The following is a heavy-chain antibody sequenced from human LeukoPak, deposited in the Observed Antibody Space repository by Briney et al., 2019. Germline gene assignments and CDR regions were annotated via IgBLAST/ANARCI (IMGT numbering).Heavy chain of an antibody. Sequence: PGGSLRLSCAASGFTVGSYWMHWVRQAPGKGLVWVSRINSDGSSTSYADSVKGRFTISRDNAKNTLYLQMNSLRAEDTAVYYCARGGGFYCTNGVCYTDGYYYYYMDVWGKGTTVTVSS. J-gene: IGHJ6*03. D-gene: IGHD2-8*01. CDR2: INSDGSST. V-gene: IGHV3-74*01. CDR3: ARGGGFYCTNGVCYTDGYYYYYMDV. CDR1: GFTVGSYW.